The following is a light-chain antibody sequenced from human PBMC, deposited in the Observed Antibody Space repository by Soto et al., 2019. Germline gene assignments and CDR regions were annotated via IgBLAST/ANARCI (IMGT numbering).Light chain of an antibody. CDR1: SSDGGGYTF. J-gene: IGLJ1*01. CDR3: SSYTSNSSPYV. Sequence: QSVLTQPASVSGSPGQSVTISCTGTSSDGGGYTFVSWYQQHPGKAPKLRIYELRNRPSGVSNRFSGSKSGNTASLTISGLQAEDEADYYCSSYTSNSSPYVFGTGTKVTVL. CDR2: ELR. V-gene: IGLV2-14*01.